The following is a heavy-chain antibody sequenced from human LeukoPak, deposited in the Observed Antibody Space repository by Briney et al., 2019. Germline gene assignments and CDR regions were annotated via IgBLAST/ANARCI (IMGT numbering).Heavy chain of an antibody. CDR3: ARDYYYDSSGYNEDWFDP. CDR2: INPNSGGT. CDR1: GYTFTGYY. Sequence: ASVKVSCKASGYTFTGYYMHWVRQAPGQGLEWMGWINPNSGGTNYAQKFQGRVTMTRDTSISTAYMELSRLRSDDTALYYCARDYYYDSSGYNEDWFDPWGQGTLVTVSS. V-gene: IGHV1-2*02. D-gene: IGHD3-22*01. J-gene: IGHJ5*02.